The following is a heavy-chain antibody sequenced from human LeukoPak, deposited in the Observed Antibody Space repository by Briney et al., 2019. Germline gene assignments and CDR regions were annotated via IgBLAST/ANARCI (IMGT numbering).Heavy chain of an antibody. V-gene: IGHV1-46*01. Sequence: ASVKVSCKASGYTFTSYYMHWVRQAPGQGLEWMAIIKPSGGSTSYAQKFQGRVTMTRDTSTSTVYMELSSLRSEDTAVYYCARVKRYFDWLPPNDAFDIWGQGTMVTVSS. CDR3: ARVKRYFDWLPPNDAFDI. CDR1: GYTFTSYY. D-gene: IGHD3-9*01. J-gene: IGHJ3*02. CDR2: IKPSGGST.